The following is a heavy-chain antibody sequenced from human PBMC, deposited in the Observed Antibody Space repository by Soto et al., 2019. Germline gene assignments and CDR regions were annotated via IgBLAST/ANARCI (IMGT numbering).Heavy chain of an antibody. V-gene: IGHV3-74*01. D-gene: IGHD3-22*01. CDR2: INSDGSRT. J-gene: IGHJ4*02. Sequence: PGGSLRLSCAASGFTFSSYWMHWVRQAPGKGLVWVSRINSDGSRTSYADSAKGRFTISRDNAKNTVYLQMNSLRAEDTAVYYCARGDGDYYDGNGYLGRHWGQGTLVTVS. CDR1: GFTFSSYW. CDR3: ARGDGDYYDGNGYLGRH.